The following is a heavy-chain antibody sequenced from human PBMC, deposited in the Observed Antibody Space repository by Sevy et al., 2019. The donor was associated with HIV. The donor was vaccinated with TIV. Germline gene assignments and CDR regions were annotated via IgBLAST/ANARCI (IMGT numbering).Heavy chain of an antibody. D-gene: IGHD1-26*01. J-gene: IGHJ6*02. CDR1: GFTFSDYY. V-gene: IGHV3-11*01. Sequence: GGSLRLSCAASGFTFSDYYMSWIRQAPGKGLEWVSYISSGGSTIYYADSVKGRFTISRDNAKNSLYLQMNSLRAEDTAVYYCARDQGGSYEFYYYGMDVWGQGTTVTVSS. CDR2: ISSGGSTI. CDR3: ARDQGGSYEFYYYGMDV.